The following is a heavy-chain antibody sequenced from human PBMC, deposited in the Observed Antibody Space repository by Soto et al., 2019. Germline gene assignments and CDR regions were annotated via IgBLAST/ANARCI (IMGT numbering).Heavy chain of an antibody. V-gene: IGHV3-23*01. D-gene: IGHD6-13*01. J-gene: IGHJ4*02. Sequence: EVQLLESGGGLVQPGGSLRLSCAASGFTFSSYAMSWVRQAPGKGLEWVSAISGSGGSTYYADSVKGRFTISRDNSKNTLYLQMNSLRAEDTAVYYCAKDTVGSSILYRAPFDYWGQGTLVTVSS. CDR2: ISGSGGST. CDR3: AKDTVGSSILYRAPFDY. CDR1: GFTFSSYA.